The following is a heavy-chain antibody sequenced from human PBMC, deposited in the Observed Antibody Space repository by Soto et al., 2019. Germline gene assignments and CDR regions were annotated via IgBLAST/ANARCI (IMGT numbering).Heavy chain of an antibody. CDR3: ARDRRIVGATTPTYYFDY. J-gene: IGHJ4*02. D-gene: IGHD1-26*01. Sequence: QVQLVESGGGVVQPGRSLRLSCAASGFTFSSYAMHWVRQAPGKGLEWVAVISYDGSNKYYADSVKGRFTISRDNSKNTLYLQMNSLRAEDTAVYYCARDRRIVGATTPTYYFDYWGQGTLVTVSS. CDR2: ISYDGSNK. CDR1: GFTFSSYA. V-gene: IGHV3-30-3*01.